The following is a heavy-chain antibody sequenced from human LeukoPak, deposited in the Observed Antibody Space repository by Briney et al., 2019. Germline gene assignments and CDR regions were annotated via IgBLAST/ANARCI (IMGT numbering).Heavy chain of an antibody. CDR3: ARDLVAVYSSGYYGGAY. J-gene: IGHJ4*02. D-gene: IGHD3-22*01. V-gene: IGHV1-18*01. CDR1: GYSFTSYG. CDR2: ISAYNGNT. Sequence: ASVKVSCKASGYSFTSYGISWVRQAPGQGLEWMGWISAYNGNTNYAQKLQGRVTMTKDTSTSTAYMELRSLRSDDTAAYYCARDLVAVYSSGYYGGAYWGQGTLVTVSS.